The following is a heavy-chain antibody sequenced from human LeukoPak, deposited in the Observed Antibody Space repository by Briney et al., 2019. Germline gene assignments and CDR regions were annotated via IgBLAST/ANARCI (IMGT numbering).Heavy chain of an antibody. V-gene: IGHV1-2*02. Sequence: ASVKVFCKASGYTFTGYYMHWVRQAPGQGLEWMGWINPNSGGTNYAQKFQGRVTMTRDTSISTAYMELSRLRSDDTAVYYCARARDLSGTVFDYWGQGTLVTVSS. J-gene: IGHJ4*02. CDR3: ARARDLSGTVFDY. CDR1: GYTFTGYY. CDR2: INPNSGGT. D-gene: IGHD1-1*01.